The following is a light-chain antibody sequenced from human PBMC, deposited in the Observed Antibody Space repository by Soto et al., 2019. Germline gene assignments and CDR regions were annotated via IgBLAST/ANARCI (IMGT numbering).Light chain of an antibody. V-gene: IGKV3-20*01. Sequence: VLTQSPGTPSLSRGERATLSCRAIQSVSSSILAWYQQKPGQAPKLLIYGASTRATGIPDRFRGTGSGTDFTLTISRLEHEDFAVYYCQQYGSSPYTVGLGTKVDIK. CDR2: GAS. CDR1: QSVSSSI. CDR3: QQYGSSPYT. J-gene: IGKJ2*01.